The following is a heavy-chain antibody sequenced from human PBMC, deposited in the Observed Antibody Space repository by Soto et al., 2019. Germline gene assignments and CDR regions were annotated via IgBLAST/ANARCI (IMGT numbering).Heavy chain of an antibody. CDR1: GFTFSSYW. D-gene: IGHD3-22*01. J-gene: IGHJ3*02. Sequence: GGSLRLSCAASGFTFSSYWMSWVRQAPGKGLEWVANIKQDGSEKYYVDSVKGRFTISRDNAKNSLYLQMNSLRAEDTAVYYCARLVGTMIAPGGDAFDIWGQGTMVTVSS. CDR3: ARLVGTMIAPGGDAFDI. CDR2: IKQDGSEK. V-gene: IGHV3-7*01.